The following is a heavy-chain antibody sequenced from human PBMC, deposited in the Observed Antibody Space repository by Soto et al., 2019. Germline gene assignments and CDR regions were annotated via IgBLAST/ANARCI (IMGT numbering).Heavy chain of an antibody. CDR1: GGSFSGYY. CDR2: INHSGST. V-gene: IGHV4-34*01. D-gene: IGHD4-17*01. Sequence: QVQLQQWGAGLLKPSETLSLTCAVYGGSFSGYYWSWIRQHPGKGLAWIGEINHSGSTNYNPSLKSRVTISVDTSKNQFSLKLSSVTAADTAVYYCARGPYGDYVGSHAFDIWGQGTMVTVSS. J-gene: IGHJ3*02. CDR3: ARGPYGDYVGSHAFDI.